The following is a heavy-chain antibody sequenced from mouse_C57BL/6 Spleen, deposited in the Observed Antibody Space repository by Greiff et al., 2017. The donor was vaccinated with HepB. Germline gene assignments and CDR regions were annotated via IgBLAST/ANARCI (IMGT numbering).Heavy chain of an antibody. D-gene: IGHD2-5*01. CDR1: GYTFTSYW. Sequence: VQLQQPGAELVKPGASVKLSCKASGYTFTSYWMHWVKQRPGQGLEWIGMIHPNSGSTNYNEKFKSKATLTVDKSSSTAYMQLSSLTSEDSAVYYCARYGDSNYEGSYYFDYWGQGTTLTVSS. V-gene: IGHV1-64*01. CDR3: ARYGDSNYEGSYYFDY. J-gene: IGHJ2*01. CDR2: IHPNSGST.